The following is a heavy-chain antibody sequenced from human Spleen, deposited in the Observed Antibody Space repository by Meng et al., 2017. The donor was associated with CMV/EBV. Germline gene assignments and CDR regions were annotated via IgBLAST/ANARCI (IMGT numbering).Heavy chain of an antibody. D-gene: IGHD2-2*02. V-gene: IGHV1-69*10. J-gene: IGHJ5*02. CDR3: ARAGDCSSTSCYTGNNWFDP. CDR2: IIAIPGIA. Sequence: SVKVSCKASGGSFSSYAISWVRQAPGQGLEWVGGIIAIPGIAKYAQKFQGRVTITADKLTSTAYMELTSLRSEDAAVYYCARAGDCSSTSCYTGNNWFDPWGQGTLVTVSS. CDR1: GGSFSSYA.